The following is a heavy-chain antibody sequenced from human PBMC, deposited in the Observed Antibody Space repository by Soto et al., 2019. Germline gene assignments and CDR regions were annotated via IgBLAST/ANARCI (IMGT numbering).Heavy chain of an antibody. Sequence: GVLRLSCTASGFTFGDYAMSWFRQAPGKGLEWVGFIRSKAYGGTTEYAASVKGRFTISRDDSKSIAYLQMNSLKTEDTAVYYCTYYHSSGYYISPFDAFDIWGQGTMVTVSS. CDR2: IRSKAYGGTT. CDR3: TYYHSSGYYISPFDAFDI. D-gene: IGHD3-22*01. V-gene: IGHV3-49*03. J-gene: IGHJ3*02. CDR1: GFTFGDYA.